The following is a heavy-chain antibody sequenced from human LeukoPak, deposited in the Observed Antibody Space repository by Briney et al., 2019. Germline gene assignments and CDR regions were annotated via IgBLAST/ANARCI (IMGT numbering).Heavy chain of an antibody. J-gene: IGHJ4*02. CDR2: IKSKTDGGTT. D-gene: IGHD2-15*01. CDR1: GFIFNDAW. Sequence: PGGSLRLSCGASGFIFNDAWVSWVRQAPGKGLEWVGRIKSKTDGGTTDYGAPVEGRFTISRDDSKNTLYLQMISLKTEDTAVYYCTTHIRSWQNRYYFDYWGQGALVTVSS. V-gene: IGHV3-15*01. CDR3: TTHIRSWQNRYYFDY.